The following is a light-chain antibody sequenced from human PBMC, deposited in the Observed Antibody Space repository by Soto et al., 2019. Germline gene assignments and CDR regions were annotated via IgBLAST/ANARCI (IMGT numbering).Light chain of an antibody. Sequence: EKGMMQSPATVSVSPGERATLSCWASQSVSSNLAWYQQKPGQAPRLLIYGASTRATGIPARFSGSGSGTEFTLTISSLQSEDFAVYYCQQYNNWPPWTFGQGTKVEIK. J-gene: IGKJ1*01. V-gene: IGKV3-15*01. CDR2: GAS. CDR1: QSVSSN. CDR3: QQYNNWPPWT.